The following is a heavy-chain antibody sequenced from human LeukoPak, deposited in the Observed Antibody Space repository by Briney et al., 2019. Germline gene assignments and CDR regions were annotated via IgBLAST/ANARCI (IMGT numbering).Heavy chain of an antibody. J-gene: IGHJ3*02. CDR1: GGSFSGYY. D-gene: IGHD3-3*01. V-gene: IGHV4-34*01. CDR3: ARDRASGIHAFDI. CDR2: INHSGST. Sequence: SETLSLTCAVYGGSFSGYYWSWIRQPPGKGLEWIGEINHSGSTNYNPSLKSRVTISVDTSKNQFSLKLSSVTAADTAVYYCARDRASGIHAFDIWGQGTMVTVSS.